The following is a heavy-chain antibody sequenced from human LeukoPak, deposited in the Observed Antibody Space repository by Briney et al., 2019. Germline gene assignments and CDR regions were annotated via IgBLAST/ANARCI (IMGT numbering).Heavy chain of an antibody. Sequence: ASVKVSCKASGYTFTSHYMHWVRQAPGQGLEWLGLINPSGSSTLYAQKFQGRVTMTRDMSTTTDYMELSSLRSEDTAVYYCARDNSVGDVAWWFDPWGQGTLVTVSS. CDR2: INPSGSST. D-gene: IGHD1-26*01. CDR3: ARDNSVGDVAWWFDP. J-gene: IGHJ5*02. V-gene: IGHV1-46*01. CDR1: GYTFTSHY.